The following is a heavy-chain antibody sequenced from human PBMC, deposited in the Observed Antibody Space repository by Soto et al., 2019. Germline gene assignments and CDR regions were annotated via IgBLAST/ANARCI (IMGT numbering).Heavy chain of an antibody. V-gene: IGHV3-7*04. CDR3: TKDLNHDSSP. Sequence: PGGSLRLSCAASGFTVSSNYMVWVRQAPGKGLEWVANIKYDGSEEYYADSVKGRFSISRDNAQNLLYLQMSSLRAEDTAIYFCTKDLNHDSSPWGRGTLVTVSS. CDR2: IKYDGSEE. D-gene: IGHD3-22*01. CDR1: GFTVSSNY. J-gene: IGHJ5*01.